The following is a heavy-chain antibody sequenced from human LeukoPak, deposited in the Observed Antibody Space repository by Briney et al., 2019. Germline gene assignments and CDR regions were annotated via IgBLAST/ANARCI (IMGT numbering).Heavy chain of an antibody. Sequence: GGSLRLSCAASGFTFSSYEMNWVRQAPGKGLEWVSYISSSGSTIYYADSVKGRFTISRDNAKNSLYLQMNSLRAEDTAVYYCANNLYYYDSSGPDAFDIWGQGTMVTVSS. CDR1: GFTFSSYE. V-gene: IGHV3-48*03. D-gene: IGHD3-22*01. J-gene: IGHJ3*02. CDR3: ANNLYYYDSSGPDAFDI. CDR2: ISSSGSTI.